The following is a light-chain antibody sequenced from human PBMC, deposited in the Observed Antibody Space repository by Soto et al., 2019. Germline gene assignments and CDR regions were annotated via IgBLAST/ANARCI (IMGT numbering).Light chain of an antibody. V-gene: IGKV1-9*01. CDR1: QGMSSY. CDR3: QQVDTSHS. J-gene: IGKJ4*01. CDR2: AAY. Sequence: IQVTQSPSPLSASVGDRITITCRVSQGMSSYLAWYQQKPGKAPKLLIYAAYTLQSGVPSRFSGGGSGPDFTLTISNLQPEDIATYYCQQVDTSHSFGGGTKVDIK.